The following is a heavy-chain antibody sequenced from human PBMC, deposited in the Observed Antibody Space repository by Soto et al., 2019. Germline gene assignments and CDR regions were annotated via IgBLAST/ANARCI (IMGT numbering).Heavy chain of an antibody. D-gene: IGHD2-2*01. CDR2: INQDGSEI. J-gene: IGHJ6*02. V-gene: IGHV3-7*03. CDR3: AKDAIVVVPPARRGFGMDV. CDR1: GFTFSFYW. Sequence: GGSLRLSCEVSGFTFSFYWMSWVRQAPGKGLEWVANINQDGSEINFVDSVKGRFTISRDNAKNLLYLQMNSLRAEDTALYYCAKDAIVVVPPARRGFGMDVWGQGTTVTVSS.